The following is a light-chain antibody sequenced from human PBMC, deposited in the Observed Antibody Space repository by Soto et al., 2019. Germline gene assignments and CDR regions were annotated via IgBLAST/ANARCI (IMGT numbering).Light chain of an antibody. CDR2: AAS. CDR3: QHFYDYPHS. J-gene: IGKJ3*01. V-gene: IGKV1-39*01. Sequence: DIQMTQSPSSLSASVGDRVTITCRASQSISSYLNWYQQKPGKAPKLLIYAASTLQSGVPSRFSGSGSGTNFTLTISSLQPEDFATYYCQHFYDYPHSFGPGTKV. CDR1: QSISSY.